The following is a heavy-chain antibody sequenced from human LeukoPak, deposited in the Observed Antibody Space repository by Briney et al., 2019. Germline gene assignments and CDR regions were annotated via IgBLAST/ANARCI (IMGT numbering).Heavy chain of an antibody. V-gene: IGHV3-23*01. J-gene: IGHJ3*01. CDR1: GFTFCTYG. Sequence: GGSLRLSCAAPGFTFCTYGRNTVRQAPAKGLEWVSGISPSGDITNYADSVMGRFSISRDNPKSTVSLQMNSLRAEDTALYYCVRDLHWGGFDVWGQGTMVTVSS. CDR2: ISPSGDIT. D-gene: IGHD7-27*01. CDR3: VRDLHWGGFDV.